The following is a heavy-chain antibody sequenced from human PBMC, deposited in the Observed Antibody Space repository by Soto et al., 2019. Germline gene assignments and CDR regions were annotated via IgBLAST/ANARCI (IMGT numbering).Heavy chain of an antibody. Sequence: PGGTLRLSCAASGFTCSSYEMNWVRQAPGKGLEWVSYISSSGSTIYYADSVKGRFTISRDNAKNSLYLQMNSLRAEDTAVYYCAREVHSYYDLGSGQPCGPGPLATVS. D-gene: IGHD3-3*01. CDR1: GFTCSSYE. CDR3: AREVHSYYDLGSGQP. V-gene: IGHV3-48*03. J-gene: IGHJ5*02. CDR2: ISSSGSTI.